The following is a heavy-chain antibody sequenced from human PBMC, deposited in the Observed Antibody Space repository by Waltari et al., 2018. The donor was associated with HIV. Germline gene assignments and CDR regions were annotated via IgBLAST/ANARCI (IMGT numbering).Heavy chain of an antibody. CDR1: GYTFTRHA. J-gene: IGHJ4*02. CDR2: ISTGSGNT. Sequence: QVQLVQSGAEEKKPGASVKVSCKASGYTFTRHAMHWVRQAPGQRLEWMGWISTGSGNTRYSQKFQGRVTITKDTSASTAYMELSTLRSEDTAVYYCARDWGCAGDYWGQGTLVTVS. D-gene: IGHD7-27*01. CDR3: ARDWGCAGDY. V-gene: IGHV1-3*05.